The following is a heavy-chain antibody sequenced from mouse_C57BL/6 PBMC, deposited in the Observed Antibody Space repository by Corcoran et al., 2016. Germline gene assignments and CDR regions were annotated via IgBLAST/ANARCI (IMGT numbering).Heavy chain of an antibody. CDR2: IYPGSGNT. D-gene: IGHD2-12*01. V-gene: IGHV1-76*01. J-gene: IGHJ2*01. CDR1: GYTFTDYY. Sequence: QVQLKQSGAELVRPGASVKLSCKASGYTFTDYYINWVKQRPGQGLEWIARIYPGSGNTYYNEKFKGKATLTAEKSSSTAYMQLSSLTSEDSAVYFCALRRGDLFDYWGQGTTLTVSS. CDR3: ALRRGDLFDY.